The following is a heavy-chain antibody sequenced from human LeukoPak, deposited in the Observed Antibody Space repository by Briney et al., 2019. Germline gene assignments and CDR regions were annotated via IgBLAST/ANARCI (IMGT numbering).Heavy chain of an antibody. CDR3: ARDVGRITMVRGVPYFQH. CDR1: GASISSGSNY. D-gene: IGHD3-10*01. V-gene: IGHV4-39*07. CDR2: IYSSGST. Sequence: SETLSLTCSVSGASISSGSNYWGWIRQPPGKTLEWIGSIYSSGSTYYNSSLQSRVIIIIDTPKNHFSLTLSSVTAADTAVYYCARDVGRITMVRGVPYFQHWGQGTLVTVSS. J-gene: IGHJ1*01.